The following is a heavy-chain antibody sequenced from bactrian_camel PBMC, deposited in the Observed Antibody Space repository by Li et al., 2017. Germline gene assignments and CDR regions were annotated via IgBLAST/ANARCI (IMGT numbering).Heavy chain of an antibody. Sequence: HVQLVESGGGSVQAGGSLPLSCLASGHGYNDYGMAWFRQAPGKEREGVAAYGRDGSRNYAESVRGRFTISKDNAKNTLALQMNSLIPEDSGVYYCAAVRVCGWNNYHLWLKQETYPYWGQGTQVTVS. CDR1: GHGYNDYG. CDR2: YGRDGSR. D-gene: IGHD1*01. V-gene: IGHV3S55*01. J-gene: IGHJ4*01. CDR3: AAVRVCGWNNYHLWLKQETYPY.